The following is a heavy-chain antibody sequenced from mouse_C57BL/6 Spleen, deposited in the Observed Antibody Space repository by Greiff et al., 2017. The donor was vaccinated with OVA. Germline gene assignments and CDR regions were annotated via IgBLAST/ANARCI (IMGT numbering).Heavy chain of an antibody. D-gene: IGHD2-4*01. J-gene: IGHJ2*01. CDR3: ASYDYPDY. V-gene: IGHV1-82*01. CDR1: GYAFSSSW. CDR2: IYPGDGDT. Sequence: QVQLQQSGPELVKPGASVKISCKASGYAFSSSWMNWVKQRPGKGLEWIGRIYPGDGDTNYNGKFKGKATLTADKSSSTAYMQLSSLTSEDSAVYFCASYDYPDYWGQGTTLTVSS.